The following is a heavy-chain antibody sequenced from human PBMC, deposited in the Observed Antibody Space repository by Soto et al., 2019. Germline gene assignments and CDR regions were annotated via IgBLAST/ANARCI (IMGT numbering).Heavy chain of an antibody. CDR1: GGSISSGDYY. CDR2: IYNSGST. D-gene: IGHD1-26*01. CDR3: ARDGTRGQNWFDP. Sequence: PSETLSLTCTVSGGSISSGDYYWSWIRQPPGKGLEWIGYIYNSGSTYYNPSLKSRITISVDTSKNQFSLKLSSVTAADTAVYYCARDGTRGQNWFDPWGQGTLVTVSS. J-gene: IGHJ5*02. V-gene: IGHV4-30-4*01.